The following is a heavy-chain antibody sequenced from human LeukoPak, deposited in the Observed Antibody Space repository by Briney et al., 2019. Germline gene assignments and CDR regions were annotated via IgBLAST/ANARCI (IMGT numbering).Heavy chain of an antibody. CDR3: ARDPDYYGSGNYYDGSGC. Sequence: GGSLRLSCAASGFTFSRYSMSWVRQAPGKGLEWVSYISSSSSNIYHADSVKGRFTISRDNAKNSLYLQMNSLRAEDTAVYHCARDPDYYGSGNYYDGSGCWGQGTLVTVSS. V-gene: IGHV3-48*01. CDR2: ISSSSSNI. CDR1: GFTFSRYS. D-gene: IGHD3-10*01. J-gene: IGHJ4*02.